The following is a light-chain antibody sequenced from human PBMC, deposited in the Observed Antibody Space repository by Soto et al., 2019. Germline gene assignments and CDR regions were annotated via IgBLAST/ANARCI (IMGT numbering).Light chain of an antibody. CDR2: GAS. J-gene: IGKJ2*01. Sequence: EIVLTQSPGTLSLSPGERATLSCRVSQSVSSHYLAWYQQKPGQGPRLLIYGASNRATGIPDRFMGSGSGTDFTLTISRLEPKDFAVYYCQQYGRAPPFTFGQGPSWRSN. CDR3: QQYGRAPPFT. V-gene: IGKV3-20*01. CDR1: QSVSSHY.